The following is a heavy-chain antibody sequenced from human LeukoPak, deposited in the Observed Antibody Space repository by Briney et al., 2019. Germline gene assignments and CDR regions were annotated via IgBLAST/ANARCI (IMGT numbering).Heavy chain of an antibody. Sequence: GGSLRLSCAASGFTFSSYAMHWVRQAPGKGLEWVAVISYDGSNKYYADSVKGRFTISRDNSKNTLYLQMNSLRAEDTAVYYCAASGSYYDSTNDYWGQGTLVTVSS. D-gene: IGHD1-26*01. CDR3: AASGSYYDSTNDY. V-gene: IGHV3-30*04. CDR2: ISYDGSNK. CDR1: GFTFSSYA. J-gene: IGHJ4*02.